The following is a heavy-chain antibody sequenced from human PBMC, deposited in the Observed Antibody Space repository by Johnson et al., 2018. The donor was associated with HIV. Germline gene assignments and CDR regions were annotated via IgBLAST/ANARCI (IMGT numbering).Heavy chain of an antibody. J-gene: IGHJ3*02. CDR3: ARVGILRRRGAFDI. Sequence: VQLVESGGGVVQSGRSLRLSYAASGFIFSSYAMHWVRQAPGKGLEWVANIKQDGSEKYYVDSVKGRFTISRDNAKNSLYLQMNSLRAEDTAVYYCARVGILRRRGAFDIWGQGTMVTVSS. CDR1: GFIFSSYA. CDR2: IKQDGSEK. V-gene: IGHV3-7*03. D-gene: IGHD2-15*01.